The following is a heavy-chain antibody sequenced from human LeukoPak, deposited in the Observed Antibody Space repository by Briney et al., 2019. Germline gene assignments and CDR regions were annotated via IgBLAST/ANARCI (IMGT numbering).Heavy chain of an antibody. Sequence: SVKVSCKASGGTFSSYAISWVRQAPGQGLEWMGGIIPIFGIANYAQKFQGRVTITADESTSTAYMELSSLRSEDTAVYYCARGRTYSGSYFGYWGQGTLVTVSS. CDR3: ARGRTYSGSYFGY. CDR1: GGTFSSYA. V-gene: IGHV1-69*13. J-gene: IGHJ4*02. D-gene: IGHD1-26*01. CDR2: IIPIFGIA.